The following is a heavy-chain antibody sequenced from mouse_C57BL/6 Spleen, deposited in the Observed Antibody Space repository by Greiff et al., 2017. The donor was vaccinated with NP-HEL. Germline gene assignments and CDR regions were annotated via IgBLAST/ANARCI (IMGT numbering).Heavy chain of an antibody. CDR3: ARSDYGSSPCWYFDV. CDR2: IFPGSGST. J-gene: IGHJ1*03. Sequence: QVQLKESGPELVKPGASVKISCKASGYTFTDYYINWVKQRPGQGLEWIGWIFPGSGSTYYNEKFKGKATLTVDKSSSTAYMLLSSLTSEDSAVYFCARSDYGSSPCWYFDVWGTGTTVTVSS. V-gene: IGHV1-75*01. D-gene: IGHD1-1*01. CDR1: GYTFTDYY.